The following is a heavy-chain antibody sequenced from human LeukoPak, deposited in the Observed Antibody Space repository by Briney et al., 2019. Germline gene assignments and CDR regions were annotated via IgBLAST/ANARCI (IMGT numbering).Heavy chain of an antibody. CDR2: IHYSGSI. CDR1: GGSISSRHYY. CDR3: ARTPGDGYKPSDS. J-gene: IGHJ5*01. V-gene: IGHV4-39*02. Sequence: SETLSLTCAVSGGSISSRHYYWGWIRQPPGKGLEWIGSIHYSGSIYYNPSLKSRVTISVDTSKNHFSLNLSSVTAADTAVYYCARTPGDGYKPSDSWGQGTLVTVSS. D-gene: IGHD5-24*01.